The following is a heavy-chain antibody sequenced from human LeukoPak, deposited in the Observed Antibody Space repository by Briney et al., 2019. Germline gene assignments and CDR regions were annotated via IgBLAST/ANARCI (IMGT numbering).Heavy chain of an antibody. CDR3: ARVRSVVPAAMFIRSYYYYGMDV. CDR2: MNPNSGNT. D-gene: IGHD2-2*01. Sequence: GASVKVSCKASGYTFTSYDINWVRQAPGQGLEWMGWMNPNSGNTGYAQKFQGRVTMTRNTSISTAYMELSSLRSEDTAVYYCARVRSVVPAAMFIRSYYYYGMDVWGQGTTVTVSS. V-gene: IGHV1-8*01. J-gene: IGHJ6*02. CDR1: GYTFTSYD.